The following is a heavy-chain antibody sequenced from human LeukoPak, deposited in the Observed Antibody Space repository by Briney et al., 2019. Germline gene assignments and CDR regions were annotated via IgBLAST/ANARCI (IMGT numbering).Heavy chain of an antibody. V-gene: IGHV3-23*01. J-gene: IGHJ2*01. Sequence: QPGGSLRLSCAASGFTFSSYATSWVRQAPGKGLEWVSAISGSGGNTYYADSVRGRFTISRDISKNTLFLQMNSLRAEDTAVYYCAKGCCSSTRCSLGWYFDLWGRGTLVTVSS. CDR2: ISGSGGNT. CDR1: GFTFSSYA. D-gene: IGHD2-2*01. CDR3: AKGCCSSTRCSLGWYFDL.